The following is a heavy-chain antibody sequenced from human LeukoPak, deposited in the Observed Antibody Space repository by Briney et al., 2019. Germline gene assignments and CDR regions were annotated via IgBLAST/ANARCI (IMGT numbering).Heavy chain of an antibody. J-gene: IGHJ5*02. V-gene: IGHV4-34*01. D-gene: IGHD5-12*01. Sequence: SETLPLTCAVYGGSFSGYYWSWIRQPPGKGLEWIGEINHSGSTNYNPSLKSRVTISVDTSKNQFSLKLSSVTAADTAVYYCARGHPVDIVATISGGNWFDPWGQGTLVTVSS. CDR2: INHSGST. CDR1: GGSFSGYY. CDR3: ARGHPVDIVATISGGNWFDP.